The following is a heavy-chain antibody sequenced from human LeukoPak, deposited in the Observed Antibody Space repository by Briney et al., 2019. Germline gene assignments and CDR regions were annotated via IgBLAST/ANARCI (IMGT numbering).Heavy chain of an antibody. Sequence: GGSLRLSCAASGFTFNIFWMTWVRQAPGRGLEWVANIKHDGSEEYYVDSVKGRFTISRDNAKNSLYLQMNSLRAEDTAVYYCASALGGTQDYWGQGTLVTVSS. V-gene: IGHV3-7*02. J-gene: IGHJ4*02. D-gene: IGHD1-1*01. CDR1: GFTFNIFW. CDR2: IKHDGSEE. CDR3: ASALGGTQDY.